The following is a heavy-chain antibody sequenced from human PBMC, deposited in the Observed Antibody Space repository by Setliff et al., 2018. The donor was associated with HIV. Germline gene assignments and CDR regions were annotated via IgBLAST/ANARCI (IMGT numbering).Heavy chain of an antibody. J-gene: IGHJ4*02. CDR3: VSGIIRLIGDY. CDR2: IKPDGSEI. Sequence: PGGSLRLSCAASGFTISDYWIHWVRQVPGKGPMWVSGIKPDGSEINYADSVKGRFTISRDNARNTVYLQMDSLRAEDTAVYYCVSGIIRLIGDYWGRGSLVTVSS. CDR1: GFTISDYW. V-gene: IGHV3-74*01. D-gene: IGHD1-20*01.